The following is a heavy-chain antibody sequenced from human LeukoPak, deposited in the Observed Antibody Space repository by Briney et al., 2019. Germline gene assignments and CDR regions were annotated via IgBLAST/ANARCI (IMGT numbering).Heavy chain of an antibody. J-gene: IGHJ6*03. V-gene: IGHV1-18*01. Sequence: ASVKVSCKASGYTFTSYGTSWVRQAPGQGLEWMGWISAYNGNTNYAQKLQGRVTMTTDTSTSTAYMELRSLRSDDTAVYYCARRIVVVGYYSYMDVWGKGTTVTISS. CDR1: GYTFTSYG. CDR3: ARRIVVVGYYSYMDV. D-gene: IGHD2-15*01. CDR2: ISAYNGNT.